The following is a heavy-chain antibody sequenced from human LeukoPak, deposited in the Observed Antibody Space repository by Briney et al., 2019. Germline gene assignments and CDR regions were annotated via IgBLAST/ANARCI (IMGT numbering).Heavy chain of an antibody. Sequence: SETLSLTCTVSGGSISSSSYYWGWIRQPPGKGLEWIGSIYYSGSTYYNPSLKSRVTISVDTSKNQFSLKLSSVTAADTAVYYCARDINTVGATIGYYFDYWGQGTLVTVSS. CDR3: ARDINTVGATIGYYFDY. D-gene: IGHD1-26*01. J-gene: IGHJ4*02. CDR1: GGSISSSSYY. CDR2: IYYSGST. V-gene: IGHV4-39*07.